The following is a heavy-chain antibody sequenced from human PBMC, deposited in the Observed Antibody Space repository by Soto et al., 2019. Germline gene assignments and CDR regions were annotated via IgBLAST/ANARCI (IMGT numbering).Heavy chain of an antibody. Sequence: ASVKVYCKVSGYTLTELSMHWVRQAPGKGLEWMGGFDPEDGETIYAQKFQGRVTMTEDTSTDTAYMELSSLRSEDTAVYYCATFVGHYGDFPSPYFDYWGQGTLVTVSS. V-gene: IGHV1-24*01. CDR2: FDPEDGET. J-gene: IGHJ4*02. CDR1: GYTLTELS. D-gene: IGHD4-17*01. CDR3: ATFVGHYGDFPSPYFDY.